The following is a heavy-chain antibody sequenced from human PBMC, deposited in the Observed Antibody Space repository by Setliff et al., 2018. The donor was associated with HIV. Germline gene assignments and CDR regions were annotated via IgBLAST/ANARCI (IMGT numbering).Heavy chain of an antibody. CDR3: ARGATLLPGYSDRWEYFYMDV. D-gene: IGHD5-12*01. V-gene: IGHV4-34*01. Sequence: SETLSLTCAVYGGSFSEYYWSWIRQSPGKGLEWIGEINHSGSTHYNPPLKCRATISVDTSKNQFSLRLNSVTAADTAVYYCARGATLLPGYSDRWEYFYMDVWGKGTTVTVSS. CDR2: INHSGST. J-gene: IGHJ6*03. CDR1: GGSFSEYY.